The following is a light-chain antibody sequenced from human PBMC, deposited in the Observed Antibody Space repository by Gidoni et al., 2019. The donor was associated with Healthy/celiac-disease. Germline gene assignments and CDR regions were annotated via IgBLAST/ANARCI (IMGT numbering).Light chain of an antibody. CDR3: QQYNSYSQYT. CDR1: QSISSW. V-gene: IGKV1-5*01. J-gene: IGKJ2*01. Sequence: DIQMTQSPSTLSASVGDRVTITCRASQSISSWLAWYQQKPGKAPKLLIYDASSLESGVPSRFRGSGSGTEFTLTISSLQPNEFATYYFQQYNSYSQYTFGQGTKLEIK. CDR2: DAS.